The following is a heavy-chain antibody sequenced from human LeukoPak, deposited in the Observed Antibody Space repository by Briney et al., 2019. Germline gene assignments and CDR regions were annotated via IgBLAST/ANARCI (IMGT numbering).Heavy chain of an antibody. CDR1: GFTFSNYA. V-gene: IGHV3-23*01. CDR3: AKGSGYCSGYTCPPVY. D-gene: IGHD2-15*01. CDR2: ISGTGGST. Sequence: GGSLRLSCAASGFTFSNYAMSWVRQAPGKGLEWVSVISGTGGSTHYADSVKGRFTMSRDNSKNTVYLQMNSLRAEDTALYYCAKGSGYCSGYTCPPVYWGQGTLVTVSS. J-gene: IGHJ4*02.